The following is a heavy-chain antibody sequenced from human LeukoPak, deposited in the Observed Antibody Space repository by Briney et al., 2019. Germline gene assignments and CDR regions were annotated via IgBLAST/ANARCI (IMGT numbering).Heavy chain of an antibody. J-gene: IGHJ4*02. Sequence: PGRSLRLSCAASGFTFSSYGMHWVRQALGKGLEWVAVISYDGSNKYYADSVKGRFTISRDNSKNTLYLQMNSLRAEDTAVYYCAKVGIAVAFDYWGQGTLVTVSS. V-gene: IGHV3-30*18. CDR2: ISYDGSNK. CDR3: AKVGIAVAFDY. D-gene: IGHD6-19*01. CDR1: GFTFSSYG.